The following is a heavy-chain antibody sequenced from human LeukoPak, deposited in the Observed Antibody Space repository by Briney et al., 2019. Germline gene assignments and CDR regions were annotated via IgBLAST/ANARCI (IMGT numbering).Heavy chain of an antibody. CDR1: GFNFYNSA. V-gene: IGHV1-58*02. D-gene: IGHD2-21*02. J-gene: IGHJ4*02. Sequence: SVKVSCKTSGFNFYNSAIQWVRQARGQRLEWIGWIGVAGGNTNYAQRFQDRVTITRDMSTSTAYMDLSSLRSEDTAVYYCARDCGDIVVVTEGSYFDYWGQGTLVTVSS. CDR2: IGVAGGNT. CDR3: ARDCGDIVVVTEGSYFDY.